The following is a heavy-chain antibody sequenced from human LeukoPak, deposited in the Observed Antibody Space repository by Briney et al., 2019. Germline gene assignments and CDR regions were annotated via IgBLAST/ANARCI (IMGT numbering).Heavy chain of an antibody. CDR3: ARVNSGSSGLDAFDI. V-gene: IGHV3-11*04. CDR2: ISSSGSTI. J-gene: IGHJ3*02. Sequence: GGSLRLSCATSGFTFSDYYMSWIRQAPGKGLEWVSYISSSGSTIYYADSVKGRFTISRDNAKNSLYLQMNSLRAEDTAVYYCARVNSGSSGLDAFDIWGQGTMVTVSS. CDR1: GFTFSDYY. D-gene: IGHD1-26*01.